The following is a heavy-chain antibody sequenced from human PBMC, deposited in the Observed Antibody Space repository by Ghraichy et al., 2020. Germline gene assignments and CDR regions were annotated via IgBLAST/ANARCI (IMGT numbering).Heavy chain of an antibody. V-gene: IGHV1-18*01. J-gene: IGHJ3*02. CDR3: ARGAYCSSTSCYPAGTFDI. CDR2: ISAYNGDT. Sequence: ALVKVSCKASGYTFTSYGINWVRQAPGQGLEWMGWISAYNGDTNYAQKLQGRVTMTTDTSTRTAYMELRSLRSDDTAVYYCARGAYCSSTSCYPAGTFDIWGQGTMVTVSS. CDR1: GYTFTSYG. D-gene: IGHD2-2*01.